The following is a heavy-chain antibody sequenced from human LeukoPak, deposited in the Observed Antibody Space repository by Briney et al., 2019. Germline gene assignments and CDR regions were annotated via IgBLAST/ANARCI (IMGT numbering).Heavy chain of an antibody. V-gene: IGHV3-30*18. CDR2: ISYDGSNK. Sequence: GGSLRLSCEASEFIFSNYWLHWVRQAPGKGLEWVAVISYDGSNKYYADSVKGRFTISRDNSKNTLYLQMNSLRAEDTAVYYCAKGDYGVDFDYWGQGTLVTVSS. J-gene: IGHJ4*02. CDR3: AKGDYGVDFDY. CDR1: EFIFSNYW. D-gene: IGHD4-17*01.